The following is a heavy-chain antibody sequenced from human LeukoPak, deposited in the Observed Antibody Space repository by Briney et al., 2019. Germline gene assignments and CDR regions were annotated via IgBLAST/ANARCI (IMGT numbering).Heavy chain of an antibody. Sequence: GGSLRLSCAASGFTFRSYAMSWVRQAPGKGLEWVSTITGSGGRTYYADSVKGRFTISRDNSKDTLYLQMNSLRAEDTAVYSCAKGYYSTGYYFDYWVQGTLVAVSS. CDR1: GFTFRSYA. J-gene: IGHJ4*02. CDR2: ITGSGGRT. V-gene: IGHV3-23*01. D-gene: IGHD3-22*01. CDR3: AKGYYSTGYYFDY.